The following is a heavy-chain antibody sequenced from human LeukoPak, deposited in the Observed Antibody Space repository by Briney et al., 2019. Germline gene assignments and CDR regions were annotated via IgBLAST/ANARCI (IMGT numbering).Heavy chain of an antibody. CDR2: IKQDGSEK. J-gene: IGHJ6*02. V-gene: IGHV3-7*01. D-gene: IGHD3-3*01. CDR3: AREPTYYDFWSGYYMSYYCYGMDV. Sequence: GGSLRLSCAASGFTFSSYSMNWVRQAPGKGLEWVANIKQDGSEKYYVGSVKGRFTISRDNAKNSLYLQMNSLRAEDTAVYYCAREPTYYDFWSGYYMSYYCYGMDVWGQGTTVTVSS. CDR1: GFTFSSYS.